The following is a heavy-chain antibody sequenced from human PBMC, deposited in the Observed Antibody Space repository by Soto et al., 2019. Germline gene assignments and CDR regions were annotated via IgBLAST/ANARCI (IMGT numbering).Heavy chain of an antibody. CDR2: ISYDGSNK. CDR1: GFHFSNCS. CDR3: ARVPGPGPFAS. V-gene: IGHV3-30-3*01. J-gene: IGHJ4*02. Sequence: GGALTLACAAYGFHFSNCSMHCVRQAPGKGLEWVAVISYDGSNKYYADSAKGRFTISTDNSKNPLYLQMNSLRAEDTAVYYCARVPGPGPFASWPQGTLVNVSS.